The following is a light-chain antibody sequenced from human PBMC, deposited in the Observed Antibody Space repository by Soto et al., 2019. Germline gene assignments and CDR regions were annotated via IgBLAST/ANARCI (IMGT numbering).Light chain of an antibody. V-gene: IGLV2-11*01. Sequence: QSALTQPRSVSGSPGRSVTISCTGTSSDVGGYDYVSWYQQHPGKAPKLLIYDVNKRPSGVPDRFSGSKSGNTASLTVSGVQAEDEADYYCQSYDSSLSGYVFGTGTKLTVL. CDR1: SSDVGGYDY. CDR2: DVN. J-gene: IGLJ1*01. CDR3: QSYDSSLSGYV.